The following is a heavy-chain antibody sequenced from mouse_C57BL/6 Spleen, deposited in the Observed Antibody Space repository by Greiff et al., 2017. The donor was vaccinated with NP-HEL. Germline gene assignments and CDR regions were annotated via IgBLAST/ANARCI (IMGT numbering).Heavy chain of an antibody. CDR2: IYPGSGST. V-gene: IGHV1-55*01. D-gene: IGHD1-1*01. Sequence: QVQLQQPGAVLVKPGASVKMSCKASGYTFTSYWITWVKQRPGQGLEWIGDIYPGSGSTNYNEKFKSKATLTVDTSSSTAYMQLSSLTSEDSAVYYCATTVVARSYWYFDVWGTGTTVTVSS. J-gene: IGHJ1*03. CDR1: GYTFTSYW. CDR3: ATTVVARSYWYFDV.